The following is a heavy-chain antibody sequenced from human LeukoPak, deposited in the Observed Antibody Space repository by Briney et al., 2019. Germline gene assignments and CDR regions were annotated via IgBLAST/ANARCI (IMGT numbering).Heavy chain of an antibody. D-gene: IGHD3-3*01. V-gene: IGHV3-23*01. CDR2: ISGSGGST. CDR1: GFTFSSYA. Sequence: GGSLRLSCAASGFTFSSYAMRWVRQAPGKGLEWVSAISGSGGSTYYADSVKGRFTISRDNSKNTLYLQMNSLRAEDTAVYYCAKDHYDFWSGYPGIDYWGQGTLVTVSS. J-gene: IGHJ4*02. CDR3: AKDHYDFWSGYPGIDY.